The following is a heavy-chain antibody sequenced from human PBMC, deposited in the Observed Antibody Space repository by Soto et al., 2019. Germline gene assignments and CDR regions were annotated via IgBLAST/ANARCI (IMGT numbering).Heavy chain of an antibody. CDR1: AFTFKNHW. Sequence: QTGGSLRLSCAASAFTFKNHWMHWVRQVPGKGPVWVSRINGDGSFTSYAEAVKGRFTISRDNAKNTLSLQMNSLRAEETAVYYFSSEIYDDYDSSGFDHWGQGTLVTVS. D-gene: IGHD3-22*01. CDR3: SSEIYDDYDSSGFDH. V-gene: IGHV3-74*01. CDR2: INGDGSFT. J-gene: IGHJ4*02.